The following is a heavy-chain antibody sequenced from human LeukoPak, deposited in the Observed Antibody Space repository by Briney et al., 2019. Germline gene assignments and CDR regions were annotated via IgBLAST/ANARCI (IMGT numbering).Heavy chain of an antibody. V-gene: IGHV5-51*01. J-gene: IGHJ3*02. CDR1: GYSFTSYW. CDR2: IYPGDSDT. Sequence: GESLKISCKGSGYSFTSYWIGWVRQMPGKGLEWMGIIYPGDSDTRYSPSFQGQVTISADKSISTAYLQWSSLKASDTAMYYCARRLVIYGAHDTFDIWGQGTMVTVSS. CDR3: ARRLVIYGAHDTFDI. D-gene: IGHD4-17*01.